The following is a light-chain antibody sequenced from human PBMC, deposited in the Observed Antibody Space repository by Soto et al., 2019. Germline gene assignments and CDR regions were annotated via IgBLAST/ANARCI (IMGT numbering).Light chain of an antibody. V-gene: IGLV3-21*04. CDR3: QVWDIGSGHVV. J-gene: IGLJ2*01. CDR2: SYP. CDR1: KIGSKG. Sequence: SYELTQPPSGSVAPGKTASISCGGNKIGSKGVHWYQQKLGQAPVLVIYSYPDLPPVIPERFSGSNSATLATLTISSVEAGDGADYYCQVWDIGSGHVVFGGGTKLTVL.